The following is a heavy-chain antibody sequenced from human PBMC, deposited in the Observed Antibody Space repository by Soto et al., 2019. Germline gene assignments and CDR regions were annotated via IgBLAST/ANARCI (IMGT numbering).Heavy chain of an antibody. CDR1: GGSISSGGYY. Sequence: SETLSLTCTASGGSISSGGYYWSWIRQPPGKGLEWFGYIYYSGSTYYNPSLKSRVTISVDTSKNQFSLKLSSVTAADTAVYYCARDHPTGCSGGSCGHYYGMDVWGQGTTVTVSS. V-gene: IGHV4-30-4*02. CDR3: ARDHPTGCSGGSCGHYYGMDV. J-gene: IGHJ6*02. CDR2: IYYSGST. D-gene: IGHD2-15*01.